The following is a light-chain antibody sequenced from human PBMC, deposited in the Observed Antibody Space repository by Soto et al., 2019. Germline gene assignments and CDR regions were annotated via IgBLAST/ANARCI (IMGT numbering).Light chain of an antibody. V-gene: IGLV2-14*01. CDR2: EVS. CDR3: SSYTTSTTLAYV. J-gene: IGLJ1*01. CDR1: SSDVGGHNY. Sequence: QSVLTQPASVSGSPGQSITISCTGTSSDVGGHNYVSWYQQHPGKAPKLIIYEVSNRPSGVSNRFSGSKSGNTASLTISGLQAEDEADYYCSSYTTSTTLAYVFGTGTKVTVL.